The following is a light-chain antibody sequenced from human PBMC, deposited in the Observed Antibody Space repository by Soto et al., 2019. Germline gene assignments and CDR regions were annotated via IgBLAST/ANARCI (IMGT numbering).Light chain of an antibody. J-gene: IGKJ2*01. CDR1: QSVSNN. V-gene: IGKV3-15*01. CDR2: GAS. Sequence: EIVRTHSPATLSVSPGERATLSCRASQSVSNNLAWYQQKPGQAPRLLIYGASARATAIPARFRGSGSGTEFTLTISSLQSEDLAVYVCPQYHNWPFTFGQGTKLEIK. CDR3: PQYHNWPFT.